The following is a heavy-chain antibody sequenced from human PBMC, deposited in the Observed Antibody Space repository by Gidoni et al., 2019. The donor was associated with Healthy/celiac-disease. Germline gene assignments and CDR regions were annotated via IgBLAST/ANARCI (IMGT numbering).Heavy chain of an antibody. CDR1: GFTFSRYG. CDR3: ARDLAGYCTNGVCYPTYYFDY. CDR2: IWYAGSNK. V-gene: IGHV3-33*01. J-gene: IGHJ4*02. Sequence: QVQLVESGGGVVQPGRSLRLDCAASGFTFSRYGMHWVRQAPGKGLEWVAVIWYAGSNKYYADSVKGRFTISRDNSKNTLYLQMNSLRAEDTAVYYCARDLAGYCTNGVCYPTYYFDYWGQGTLVTVSS. D-gene: IGHD2-8*01.